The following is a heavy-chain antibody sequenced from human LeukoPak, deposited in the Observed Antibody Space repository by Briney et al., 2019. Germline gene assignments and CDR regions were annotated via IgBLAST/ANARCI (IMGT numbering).Heavy chain of an antibody. Sequence: SETLSDLRTVSGGPISSSSDYWGWMRQPPGKGVEWIGTIYNSGSTYYTPSLKSRVTISVDTSKNQLSLKLTSVTHADTAVYYCARHRCTRDPDYYHGMAMCCQGTTVTVSS. CDR3: ARHRCTRDPDYYHGMAM. D-gene: IGHD2-8*01. V-gene: IGHV4-39*01. J-gene: IGHJ6*02. CDR2: IYNSGST. CDR1: GGPISSSSDY.